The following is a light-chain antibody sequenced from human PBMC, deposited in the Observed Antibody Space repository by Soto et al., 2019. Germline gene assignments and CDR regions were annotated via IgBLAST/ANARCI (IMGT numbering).Light chain of an antibody. J-gene: IGKJ4*01. CDR2: GAS. CDR3: EQYNRGLN. V-gene: IGKV3-15*01. Sequence: EIVMTQFPATLSVSPGERATLSCRASQSVRNSLAWYQQRPGQVPRLLIYGASTRATDIPARLSGSGSGTEFTLTISSLQSEGFEVYYCEQYNRGLNFGGGTKVAIK. CDR1: QSVRNS.